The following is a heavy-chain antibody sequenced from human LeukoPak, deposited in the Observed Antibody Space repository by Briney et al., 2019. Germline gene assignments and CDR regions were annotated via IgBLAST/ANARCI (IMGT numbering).Heavy chain of an antibody. CDR2: INPNSGGT. D-gene: IGHD2-15*01. CDR3: ARERNCSGGSCSDAFDI. Sequence: ASVKVSCKASGYTFTGYYMRWVRQAPGQGLEWMGWINPNSGGTNYAQKFQGRVTMTRDTSISTAYMELTRLRSDDTAVYYCARERNCSGGSCSDAFDIWGQGTMVTDSS. V-gene: IGHV1-2*02. CDR1: GYTFTGYY. J-gene: IGHJ3*02.